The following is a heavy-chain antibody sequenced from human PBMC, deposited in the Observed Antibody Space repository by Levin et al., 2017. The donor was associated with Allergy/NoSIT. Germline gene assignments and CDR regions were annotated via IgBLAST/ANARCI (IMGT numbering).Heavy chain of an antibody. J-gene: IGHJ4*02. CDR2: IWYDGSNR. CDR1: GFTFSSYG. V-gene: IGHV3-33*01. CDR3: ARTFSGYSSSWPPFDY. Sequence: LSLTCAASGFTFSSYGMHWVRPAPGKGLEWVAVIWYDGSNRYYADSVKGRFTISRDNSKNTLYLQMNSLRAEDTAVYYCARTFSGYSSSWPPFDYWGQGTLVTVSS. D-gene: IGHD6-13*01.